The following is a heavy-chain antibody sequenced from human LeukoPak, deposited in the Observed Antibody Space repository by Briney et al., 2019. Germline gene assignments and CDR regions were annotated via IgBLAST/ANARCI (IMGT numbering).Heavy chain of an antibody. Sequence: GGSLRLSCAASGFTVSSNYMSWVRQAPGKGLEWVSVIYSGGSTYYAGSVKGRFTISRDDSKNTLYLQMNSLRAEDTAVYYCAKRRSPMVRGVNVDYWGQGTLVTVSS. V-gene: IGHV3-66*01. CDR3: AKRRSPMVRGVNVDY. J-gene: IGHJ4*02. D-gene: IGHD3-10*01. CDR2: IYSGGST. CDR1: GFTVSSNY.